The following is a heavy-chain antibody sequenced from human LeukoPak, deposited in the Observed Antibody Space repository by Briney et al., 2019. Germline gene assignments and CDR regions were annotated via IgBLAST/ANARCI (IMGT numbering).Heavy chain of an antibody. CDR2: MNPNSGNT. V-gene: IGHV1-8*03. CDR1: GYTFTSYD. D-gene: IGHD3-22*01. CDR3: ASNPILDYYDSSGYYYCDY. J-gene: IGHJ4*02. Sequence: ASVKVSCKASGYTFTSYDTNWVRQATGQGLEWMGWMNPNSGNTGYAQKFQGRVTITRNTSISTAYMELSSLRSEDTTVYYCASNPILDYYDSSGYYYCDYWGQGTLVTVSS.